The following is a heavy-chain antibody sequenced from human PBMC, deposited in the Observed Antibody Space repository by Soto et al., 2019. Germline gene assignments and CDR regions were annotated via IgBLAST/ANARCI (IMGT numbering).Heavy chain of an antibody. J-gene: IGHJ6*02. V-gene: IGHV4-59*01. CDR3: ARVEVGDGSADYYYGMDV. CDR1: GGSISSYY. CDR2: IYYSGST. Sequence: SETLSLTCTVSGGSISSYYWSWIRQPPGKGLEWIGYIYYSGSTNYNPSLKSRVTISVDTSKNQFSLKLSSVTAADTAVYYCARVEVGDGSADYYYGMDVWGQGTTVTVSS. D-gene: IGHD3-16*01.